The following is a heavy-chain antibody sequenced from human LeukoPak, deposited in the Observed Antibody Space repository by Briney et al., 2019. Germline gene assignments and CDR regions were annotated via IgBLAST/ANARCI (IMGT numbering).Heavy chain of an antibody. Sequence: GGSLRLSCAASRFTVNSNYMSWVRQAPGKGLEWVSIIYSGTTTYYADSVKGRFTISRDNSKNTLYLQMSSLRAEDTAVYYCVRVASRAFDYWGQGTLVTVSS. CDR1: RFTVNSNY. CDR3: VRVASRAFDY. J-gene: IGHJ4*02. CDR2: IYSGTTT. V-gene: IGHV3-66*01.